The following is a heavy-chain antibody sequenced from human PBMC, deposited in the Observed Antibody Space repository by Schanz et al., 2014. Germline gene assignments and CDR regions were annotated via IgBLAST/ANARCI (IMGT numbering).Heavy chain of an antibody. J-gene: IGHJ5*02. Sequence: EVQLVESGGGLVKPGGSLRLSCAASGFSVGNKYMNWVRQAPGKGLEWVSFIYIGGNTYYADSVKGRFTISRDNSKNTVYIQMNSLRAEDTAVYYCARPALWFGDNCFDPWGQGTLVTASS. CDR1: GFSVGNKY. V-gene: IGHV3-66*01. D-gene: IGHD3-10*01. CDR3: ARPALWFGDNCFDP. CDR2: IYIGGNT.